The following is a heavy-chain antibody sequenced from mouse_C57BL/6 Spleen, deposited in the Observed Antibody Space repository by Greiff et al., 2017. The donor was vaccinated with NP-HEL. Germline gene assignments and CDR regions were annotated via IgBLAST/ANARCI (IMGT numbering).Heavy chain of an antibody. CDR2: IDPSDSYT. CDR1: GYTFTSYW. CDR3: ARDRGAWFAY. Sequence: QVQLQQPGAELVMPGASVKLSCKASGYTFTSYWMHWVKQRPGQGLEWIGEIDPSDSYTNYNQKFKGKSTLTVDKSSSTAYMQLSSLTSEDSAVYYWARDRGAWFAYWGQGTLVTVSA. V-gene: IGHV1-69*01. J-gene: IGHJ3*01.